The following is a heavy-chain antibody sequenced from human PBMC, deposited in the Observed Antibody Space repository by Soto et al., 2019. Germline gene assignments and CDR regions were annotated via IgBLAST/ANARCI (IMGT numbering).Heavy chain of an antibody. CDR2: IYWDDDK. CDR3: GHLNPLSGYYYASPGYFQH. Sequence: QITLKESGPTVVKPTQTLTLTCTFSGFSLSTSGVGVGWIRQPPGKALEWLTIIYWDDDKRYSPSVKSRLTITKDISKDQVVLTMTNMDPVDTATYYCGHLNPLSGYYYASPGYFQHWGQGTLVTVSS. J-gene: IGHJ1*01. V-gene: IGHV2-5*02. CDR1: GFSLSTSGVG. D-gene: IGHD3-22*01.